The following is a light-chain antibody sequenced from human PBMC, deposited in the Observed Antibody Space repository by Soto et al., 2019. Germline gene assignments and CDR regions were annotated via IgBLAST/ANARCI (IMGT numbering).Light chain of an antibody. CDR2: AAS. V-gene: IGKV1-39*01. J-gene: IGKJ2*01. CDR1: QSISGF. Sequence: DIRMTQSPSSLSASVGDRVTITCRASQSISGFVNWYQQRPGKAPQLLMYAASKLHSRVPSRFSGSGSGTEFTLTISNLQPEDSATYICQQSYTTLYSLGQGTKLEI. CDR3: QQSYTTLYS.